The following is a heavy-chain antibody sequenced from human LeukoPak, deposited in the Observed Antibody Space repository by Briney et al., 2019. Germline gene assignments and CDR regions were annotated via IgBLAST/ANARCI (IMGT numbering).Heavy chain of an antibody. Sequence: ASVKVSCKASGYTFTSYDINWVRQATGQGLEWMGWMNPNSGNTGYAQKFQGRVTMTRNTSISTAYMELSSLRSEDTAVYYCARNRGYSSSWPNPYYYFYYMDVWGKGTTVTISS. J-gene: IGHJ6*03. D-gene: IGHD6-13*01. V-gene: IGHV1-8*01. CDR3: ARNRGYSSSWPNPYYYFYYMDV. CDR2: MNPNSGNT. CDR1: GYTFTSYD.